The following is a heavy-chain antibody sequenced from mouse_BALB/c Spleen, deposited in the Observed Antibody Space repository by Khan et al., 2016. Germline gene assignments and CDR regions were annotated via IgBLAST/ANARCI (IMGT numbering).Heavy chain of an antibody. CDR1: GFVFSSYD. V-gene: IGHV5-12-1*01. J-gene: IGHJ4*01. Sequence: EVELVESGGGLVKPGGSLKLSCAASGFVFSSYDMSWVRQTPEKRLEWVAYISSGGGSTYYPDTVKGRFPISRDNAKNTLYLQMSSLKSEDTAMYYCARQRGYYAMDYVGQGTSVTVSA. CDR2: ISSGGGST. CDR3: ARQRGYYAMDY.